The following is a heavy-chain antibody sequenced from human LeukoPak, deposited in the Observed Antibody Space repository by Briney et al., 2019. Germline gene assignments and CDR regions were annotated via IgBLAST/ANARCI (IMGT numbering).Heavy chain of an antibody. CDR2: INPSDGKT. CDR3: AREIGPRQLHLWGSAFDY. V-gene: IGHV1-46*01. Sequence: GASVKVSCKASGYTFTNYYMHWVRQAPGQGLEWMGIINPSDGKTNYAQKFQGRVTMTRDTSTSTVYMELSSLRSEDTAVYYCAREIGPRQLHLWGSAFDYRGQGTLVTVSS. CDR1: GYTFTNYY. J-gene: IGHJ4*02. D-gene: IGHD5-18*01.